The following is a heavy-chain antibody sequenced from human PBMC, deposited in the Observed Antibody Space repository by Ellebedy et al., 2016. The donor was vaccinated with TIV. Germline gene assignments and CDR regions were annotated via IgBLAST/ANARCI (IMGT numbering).Heavy chain of an antibody. CDR2: SYYTGST. CDR1: GGSISSYY. Sequence: SETLSLTCSVSGGSISSYYWNWIRQPPGKGLEWIGYSYYTGSTNYNPSLKSRVTISVDTSKNQFSLRLSSVTAADTAVYYCARTDSSGYYFNWFDPWGQGTLVTVSS. J-gene: IGHJ5*02. V-gene: IGHV4-59*01. D-gene: IGHD3-22*01. CDR3: ARTDSSGYYFNWFDP.